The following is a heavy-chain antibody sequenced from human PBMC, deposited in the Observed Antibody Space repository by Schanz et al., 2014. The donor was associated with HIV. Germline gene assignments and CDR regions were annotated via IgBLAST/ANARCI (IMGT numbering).Heavy chain of an antibody. CDR3: ASAGLGYKAGDYYGSAFDV. D-gene: IGHD2-21*01. J-gene: IGHJ3*01. CDR1: GSTFPDLD. Sequence: ARLVQSGAEVKRPGASVTVSCTAAGSTFPDLDVNWVRQAAGQGLEWMAWLNPKSGNTGDAQKLQGRVIVTINPSRRAVYLELQDLNLDDPAVYYCASAGLGYKAGDYYGSAFDVWGRGTAVTVS. V-gene: IGHV1-8*01. CDR2: LNPKSGNT.